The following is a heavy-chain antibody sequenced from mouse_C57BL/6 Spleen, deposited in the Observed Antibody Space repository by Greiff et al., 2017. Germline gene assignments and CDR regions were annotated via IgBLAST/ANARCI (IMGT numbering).Heavy chain of an antibody. V-gene: IGHV5-9-1*02. CDR3: TRDHYYGAMDY. CDR2: ISSGGDNI. J-gene: IGHJ4*01. D-gene: IGHD1-2*01. Sequence: EVHLVESGEGLVKPGGSLKLSCAASGFTFSSYAMSWVRQTPEKRLEWVAYISSGGDNIYYADTVKGRFTISRDNARNTLYLQKSSLKSEDTAMYYGTRDHYYGAMDYWGQGTSVTVSS. CDR1: GFTFSSYA.